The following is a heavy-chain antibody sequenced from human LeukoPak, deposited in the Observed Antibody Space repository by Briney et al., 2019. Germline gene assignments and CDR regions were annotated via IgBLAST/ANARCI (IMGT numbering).Heavy chain of an antibody. J-gene: IGHJ6*03. Sequence: QPGRSLRLSCAASGFTFSSYGMHWVRQAPGKGLEWVAVISYDGSNKYYADSVKGRFTISRDNAKNSLYLQMNSLRAEDTAVYYCARASSRGATDLWYYYYYMDVWGKGTTVTVSS. V-gene: IGHV3-30*03. D-gene: IGHD1-26*01. CDR1: GFTFSSYG. CDR2: ISYDGSNK. CDR3: ARASSRGATDLWYYYYYMDV.